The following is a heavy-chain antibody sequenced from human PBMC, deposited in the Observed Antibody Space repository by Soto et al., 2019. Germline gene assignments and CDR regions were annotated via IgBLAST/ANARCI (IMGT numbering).Heavy chain of an antibody. D-gene: IGHD6-19*01. CDR1: GYTFTSYA. J-gene: IGHJ4*02. CDR2: INAGNGNT. Sequence: ASVKVSCKASGYTFTSYAMHWVRQAPGQRLEWMGWINAGNGNTKYSQKFQGRVTITRDTSASTAYMELSSLRSEDTAVYYCARGIALAGTLDYWGQGTLVAAAS. V-gene: IGHV1-3*01. CDR3: ARGIALAGTLDY.